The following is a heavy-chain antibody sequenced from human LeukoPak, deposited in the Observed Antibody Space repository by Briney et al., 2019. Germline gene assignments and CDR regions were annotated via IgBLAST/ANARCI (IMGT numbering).Heavy chain of an antibody. CDR1: GYTLTELS. CDR3: ATGDYYDSSGYYDY. Sequence: GASVKVSCKVSGYTLTELSMHWVRQAPGKGLEWMGGFDPEDGETIYAQKFQGRVTMIEDTSTDTAYMELSSLRSEDTAVYYCATGDYYDSSGYYDYWDQGTLVTVSS. V-gene: IGHV1-24*01. D-gene: IGHD3-22*01. J-gene: IGHJ4*02. CDR2: FDPEDGET.